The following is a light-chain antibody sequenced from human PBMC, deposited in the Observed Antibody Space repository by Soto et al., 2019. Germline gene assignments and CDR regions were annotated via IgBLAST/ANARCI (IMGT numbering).Light chain of an antibody. J-gene: IGLJ3*02. Sequence: QSALTQPASVSGSPGQSITISCTGTSSDVGAYNYVSWYQQHSGKAPKLIIYEVTNRPSGVSNRFSASKSGNTASLTIFGLQADDEADYYCQSYDSSLSAWVFGGGTKLTVL. CDR2: EVT. CDR1: SSDVGAYNY. V-gene: IGLV2-14*01. CDR3: QSYDSSLSAWV.